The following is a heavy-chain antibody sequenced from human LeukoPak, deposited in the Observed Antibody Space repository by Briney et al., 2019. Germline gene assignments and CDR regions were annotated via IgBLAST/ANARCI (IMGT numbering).Heavy chain of an antibody. CDR1: GFTFSSYS. CDR3: ARADASAAGIRIGPPDY. J-gene: IGHJ4*02. CDR2: ISSSSSYI. D-gene: IGHD6-13*01. V-gene: IGHV3-21*01. Sequence: PGGSLRLSCAASGFTFSSYSMNWVRQAPGKGLEWVSSISSSSSYIYYADSVKGRFTISRDNSKNTLYLQMNSLRAEDTAVYYCARADASAAGIRIGPPDYWGQGTLVTVSS.